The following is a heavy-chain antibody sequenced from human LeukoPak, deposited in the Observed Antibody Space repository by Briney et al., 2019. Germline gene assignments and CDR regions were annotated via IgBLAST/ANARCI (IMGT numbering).Heavy chain of an antibody. V-gene: IGHV3-30*18. CDR3: AKDLRGSGWYAGHRD. CDR2: ISYDGSNK. D-gene: IGHD6-19*01. CDR1: GFTFSSYG. J-gene: IGHJ4*02. Sequence: PGGSLRLSCAASGFTFSSYGMHWVRQAPGKGLEWVAVISYDGSNKYYADSVKGRFTISRDNSKNTLYLQMNSLRAEDTAVYYCAKDLRGSGWYAGHRDWGQGTLVTVSS.